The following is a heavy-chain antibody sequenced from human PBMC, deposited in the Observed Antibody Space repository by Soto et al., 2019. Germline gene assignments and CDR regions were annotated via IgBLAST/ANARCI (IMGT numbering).Heavy chain of an antibody. D-gene: IGHD4-17*01. J-gene: IGHJ3*02. V-gene: IGHV3-33*01. CDR2: IWYDGSNK. Sequence: QVQLVESGGGVVQPGRSLRLSCAASGFTFSSYGMHWVRQAPGKGLEWVAVIWYDGSNKYYADSVKGRFTISRDNSKNTLYLQINSLRAEDTAVYYCARDSYGDYDLDIWGQGTMVTVSS. CDR3: ARDSYGDYDLDI. CDR1: GFTFSSYG.